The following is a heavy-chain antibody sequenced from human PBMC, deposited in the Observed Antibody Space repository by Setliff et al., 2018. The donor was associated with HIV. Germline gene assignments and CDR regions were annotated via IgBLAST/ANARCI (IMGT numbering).Heavy chain of an antibody. V-gene: IGHV2-5*01. D-gene: IGHD1-1*01. Sequence: SGPTLVNPTRTLTLTCTFSGLSLSTSGVGVGWIRQSPGKALEWLAFIYWNNNKHYSTSLKSRLTVTKDTSNNRVVFTMTNMDPVDTATYYCAYSGRQLRGPYFDFWGQGTPVTVSS. CDR1: GLSLSTSGVG. CDR2: IYWNNNK. J-gene: IGHJ4*02. CDR3: AYSGRQLRGPYFDF.